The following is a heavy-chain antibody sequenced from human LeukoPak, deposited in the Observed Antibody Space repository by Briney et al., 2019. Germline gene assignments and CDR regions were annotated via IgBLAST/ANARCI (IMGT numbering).Heavy chain of an antibody. J-gene: IGHJ5*02. Sequence: ASVKVSCKVSGYILTELSMRWVRQAPGKGLEWMGGFDPEDGETIYAQKFQGRVTMTEDTSTDTAYMELRSLRSEDTAVYFCATSLQGVIPPLNWFDPWGQGTLVTVSS. CDR2: FDPEDGET. CDR3: ATSLQGVIPPLNWFDP. V-gene: IGHV1-24*01. CDR1: GYILTELS. D-gene: IGHD3-16*02.